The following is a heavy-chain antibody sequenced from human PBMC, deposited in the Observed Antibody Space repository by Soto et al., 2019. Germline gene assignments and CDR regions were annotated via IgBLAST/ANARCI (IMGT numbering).Heavy chain of an antibody. CDR1: GFSFRTFA. V-gene: IGHV3-23*01. D-gene: IGHD2-21*02. CDR2: ISSSVLTT. J-gene: IGHJ4*02. CDR3: VRDPEGDPRMLFYX. Sequence: SLRLSCVSSGFSFRTFALGWVRQAPGRGLEWLSTISSSVLTTYYADSVKGRFTISRDNSKDTLYLQINSLRGDDTAVYYCVRDPEGDPRMLFYXWGQGTLFTVSX.